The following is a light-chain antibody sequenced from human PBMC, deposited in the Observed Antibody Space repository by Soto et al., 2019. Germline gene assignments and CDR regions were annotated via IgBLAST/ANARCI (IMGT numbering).Light chain of an antibody. Sequence: QSALTQPPSVCGSPGQSVAISCTGTSSDVGSYNRVSWHQQPPGTAPKVMIYEVSNRPSGVPDRFSGSKSGNTASLTISGLQAEDEADYYCQSYDSSLSVFYVFGTGTKVTVL. CDR2: EVS. CDR1: SSDVGSYNR. J-gene: IGLJ1*01. V-gene: IGLV2-18*02. CDR3: QSYDSSLSVFYV.